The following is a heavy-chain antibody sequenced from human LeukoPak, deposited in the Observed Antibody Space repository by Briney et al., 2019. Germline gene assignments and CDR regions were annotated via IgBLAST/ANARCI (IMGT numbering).Heavy chain of an antibody. D-gene: IGHD2/OR15-2a*01. Sequence: PGGSLRLSCAASGLIFSNYWMTWVRQAPGKGLEWVSVIYSGGSTYYADSVKGRFTISRDNSKNTLYLQMNSLRAEDTAVYYCARDRAPSRTYYSVITVGGKGTTVTVP. V-gene: IGHV3-53*01. CDR3: ARDRAPSRTYYSVITV. J-gene: IGHJ6*04. CDR2: IYSGGST. CDR1: GLIFSNYW.